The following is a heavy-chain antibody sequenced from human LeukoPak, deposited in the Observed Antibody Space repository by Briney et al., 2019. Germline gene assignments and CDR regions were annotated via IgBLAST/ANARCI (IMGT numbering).Heavy chain of an antibody. D-gene: IGHD3-10*01. CDR2: IYYSGSA. J-gene: IGHJ4*02. CDR3: ARVNYGSATKEDY. V-gene: IGHV4-31*03. CDR1: GGSISSGGYY. Sequence: QVQLQESGPGLVKPSQTLSLTCTVSGGSISSGGYYWSWIRQHPGKGLEWIGYIYYSGSAYYNPSLKSRVTISVDTSENQFSLKLSSVTAADTAVYYCARVNYGSATKEDYWGQGTLVTVSS.